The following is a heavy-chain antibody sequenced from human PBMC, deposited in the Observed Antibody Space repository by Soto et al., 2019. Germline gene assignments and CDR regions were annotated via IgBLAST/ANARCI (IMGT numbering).Heavy chain of an antibody. CDR1: GGTFSSYA. D-gene: IGHD3-22*01. J-gene: IGHJ3*02. Sequence: SVKVSCKASGGTFSSYAISWVRQAPGQGLEWMGGIIPIFGTANYAQKFQGRVTITADESTSTAYMELSSLRSEDTAVYYCARDWDSSGYFDIWGQGTMVTVSS. CDR3: ARDWDSSGYFDI. CDR2: IIPIFGTA. V-gene: IGHV1-69*13.